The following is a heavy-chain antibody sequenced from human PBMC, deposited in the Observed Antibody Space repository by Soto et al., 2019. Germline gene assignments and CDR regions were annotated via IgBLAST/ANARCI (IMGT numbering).Heavy chain of an antibody. Sequence: KARGEGIASYSRHWVRHTHRHGLEWMGVINPSGGRTSYAQKFQGRVTMTRDTSTSTVHMELSNLRSEDTAVYFCARDGGYDVLTGHYILLYYLDNWGLGTLVTVSS. D-gene: IGHD3-9*01. V-gene: IGHV1-46*01. CDR3: ARDGGYDVLTGHYILLYYLDN. CDR1: GEGIASYS. J-gene: IGHJ4*02. CDR2: INPSGGRT.